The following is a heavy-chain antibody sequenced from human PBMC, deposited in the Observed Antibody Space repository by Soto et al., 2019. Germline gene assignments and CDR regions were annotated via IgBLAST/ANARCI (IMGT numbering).Heavy chain of an antibody. J-gene: IGHJ4*02. Sequence: QVQLVQSGAEVKKPGASVKVSCTASGYTFTSYGISWVRQAPGQGLEWMGWISAYNGNTNYAQKLQGRVTMTTDTSTSTAYMELRSLRSDDTAVYYCARESGYYDILTGYYGYFDYWGQGTLVTVSS. CDR3: ARESGYYDILTGYYGYFDY. D-gene: IGHD3-9*01. CDR1: GYTFTSYG. V-gene: IGHV1-18*01. CDR2: ISAYNGNT.